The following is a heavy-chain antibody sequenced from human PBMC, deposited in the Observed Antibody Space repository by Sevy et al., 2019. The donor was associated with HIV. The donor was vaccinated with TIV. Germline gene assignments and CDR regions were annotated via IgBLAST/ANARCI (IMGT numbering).Heavy chain of an antibody. CDR1: GDSVSSNSAA. CDR2: TYYRSKWYN. D-gene: IGHD1-26*01. CDR3: ARDQGGSYSGLLYYYYYYGMDV. V-gene: IGHV6-1*01. Sequence: QSQTLSLTCAISGDSVSSNSAAWNWIRQSPSRGLEWLGRTYYRSKWYNDYAVSVKSRITINPDTSKNQFSLQLNSVTPEDTAVYYCARDQGGSYSGLLYYYYYYGMDVWGQGTTVTVSS. J-gene: IGHJ6*02.